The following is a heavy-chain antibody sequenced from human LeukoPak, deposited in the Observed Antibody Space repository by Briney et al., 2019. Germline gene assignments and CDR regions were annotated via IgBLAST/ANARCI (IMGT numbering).Heavy chain of an antibody. CDR1: GGSISSYY. V-gene: IGHV4-59*01. J-gene: IGHJ6*03. D-gene: IGHD3-22*01. CDR3: ARGKYYYDSSGYQYYYYYMDV. CDR2: IYYSGST. Sequence: PSETLSLTCTVSGGSISSYYWSWIRQPPGKGLEWIGYIYYSGSTNYNPSLKSRVTISVDTSKNQFSLKLSSVTAADTAVYYCARGKYYYDSSGYQYYYYYMDVWGKGTTVTISS.